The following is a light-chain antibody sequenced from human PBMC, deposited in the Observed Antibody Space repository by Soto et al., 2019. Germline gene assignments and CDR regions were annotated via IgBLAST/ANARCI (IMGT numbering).Light chain of an antibody. J-gene: IGLJ1*01. CDR2: SNN. CDR3: AAWDDSLNGFYV. Sequence: ALTQPPSASGTPGQRVTISCSGSSSNIGSNTVNWYQQLPGTAPKLLIYSNNQRPSGVPDRFSGSKSGTSASLAISGLQSEDEADYYCAAWDDSLNGFYVFGTGTKVTVL. V-gene: IGLV1-44*01. CDR1: SSNIGSNT.